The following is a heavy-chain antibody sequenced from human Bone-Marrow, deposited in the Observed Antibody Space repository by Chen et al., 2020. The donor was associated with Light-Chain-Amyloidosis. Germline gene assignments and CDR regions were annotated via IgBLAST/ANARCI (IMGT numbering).Heavy chain of an antibody. J-gene: IGHJ4*02. CDR3: ATLDTYGYYFDS. Sequence: EVQLVETGGGLIQPGGSLRLSCAVSGFTVTGNYMGWVRQAPGKGLEWVSVIYSGCFTYYADSVEGRFTISRDHSKNTLFLQMNSLRAEDTAVYYCATLDTYGYYFDSWGQGTLVTVSS. V-gene: IGHV3-53*02. D-gene: IGHD3-10*01. CDR1: GFTVTGNY. CDR2: IYSGCFT.